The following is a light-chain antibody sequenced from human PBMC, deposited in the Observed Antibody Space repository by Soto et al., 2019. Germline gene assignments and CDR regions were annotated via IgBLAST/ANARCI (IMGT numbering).Light chain of an antibody. CDR3: SSHTSGSTRV. CDR2: EVT. CDR1: SSDVGGYDY. Sequence: QSALTQPASVSGSPGQSIAISCTGTSSDVGGYDYVSWYQQQPDKAPKLVIYEVTQRPSGVSNRFSGSKSGNTASLTISGLQAEDEADYYCSSHTSGSTRVFGTGTKLTVL. J-gene: IGLJ1*01. V-gene: IGLV2-14*01.